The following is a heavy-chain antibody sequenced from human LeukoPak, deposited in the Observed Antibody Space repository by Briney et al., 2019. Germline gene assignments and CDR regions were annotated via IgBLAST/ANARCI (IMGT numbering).Heavy chain of an antibody. CDR2: IYYSGST. CDR1: GGSISSYY. D-gene: IGHD4-11*01. Sequence: SSETLSLTCTVSGGSISSYYWSWIRQPPGKGLEWIGYIYYSGSTNYNPSLKSRVTISVDTSKNQFSLKLSSVTAADTAVYYCARGGSTYSNYDEPRGPYFYYYYMDVWGKGTTVTVSS. V-gene: IGHV4-59*01. J-gene: IGHJ6*03. CDR3: ARGGSTYSNYDEPRGPYFYYYYMDV.